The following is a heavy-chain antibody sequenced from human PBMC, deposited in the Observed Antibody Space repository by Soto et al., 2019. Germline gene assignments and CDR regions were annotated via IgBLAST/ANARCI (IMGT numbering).Heavy chain of an antibody. D-gene: IGHD3-22*01. CDR1: GYTFTSYA. Sequence: ASVKVSCKASGYTFTSYAMHWVRQAPGQRLEWMGWINAGNGNTKYSQKFQGRVTITRDTSASTAYMELSSLRSEDTAVYYCARSSYDSSGYYLYYFDYWGQGTLVTVSS. CDR3: ARSSYDSSGYYLYYFDY. V-gene: IGHV1-3*01. J-gene: IGHJ4*02. CDR2: INAGNGNT.